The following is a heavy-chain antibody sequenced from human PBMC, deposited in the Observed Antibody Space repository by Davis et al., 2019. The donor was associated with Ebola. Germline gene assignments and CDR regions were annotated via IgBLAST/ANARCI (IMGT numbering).Heavy chain of an antibody. Sequence: GESLKISCAASGFTFSSYSMNWVRQAPGKGLEWVSYISSSSSTIYYADSMKGRFTISRDNAKNSLFLQMNSLRAEDTAVYYCASVVVTTTPYYLNYWGQGTLVTVSS. V-gene: IGHV3-48*04. D-gene: IGHD2-21*02. J-gene: IGHJ4*02. CDR1: GFTFSSYS. CDR2: ISSSSSTI. CDR3: ASVVVTTTPYYLNY.